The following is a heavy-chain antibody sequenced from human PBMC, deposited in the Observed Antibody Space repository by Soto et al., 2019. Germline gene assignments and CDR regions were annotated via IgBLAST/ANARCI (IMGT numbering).Heavy chain of an antibody. CDR2: ISPSGRDI. V-gene: IGHV3-21*01. Sequence: DVQLVESGGGLAKPGWSLRLSCEASGFTFGSYRMTWVRQLPGKGLEWVSSISPSGRDIYYADSLKGRFTISRDNAKNSLFLQMNSFRVEDTAVYYCARDLVGYCGGDCHFYWFDPCGQGTLVTVSS. J-gene: IGHJ5*02. CDR3: ARDLVGYCGGDCHFYWFDP. D-gene: IGHD2-21*01. CDR1: GFTFGSYR.